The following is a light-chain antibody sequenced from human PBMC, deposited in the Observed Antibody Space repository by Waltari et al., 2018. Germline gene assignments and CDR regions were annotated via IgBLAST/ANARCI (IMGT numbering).Light chain of an antibody. Sequence: DIQMTQSPSSTLSASVGDRVTITCRASQSIRDWLAWYQQKTGKAPKLLIYEASTLETGVPSRFSGSGSGTEFTLTINSLQPDDFATYYCQQCYTYPYTFGQGTKLEI. J-gene: IGKJ2*01. V-gene: IGKV1-5*03. CDR3: QQCYTYPYT. CDR2: EAS. CDR1: QSIRDW.